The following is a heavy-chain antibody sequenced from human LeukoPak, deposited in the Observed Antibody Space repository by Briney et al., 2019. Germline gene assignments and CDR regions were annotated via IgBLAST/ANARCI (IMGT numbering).Heavy chain of an antibody. CDR3: AKELDTMFFDY. J-gene: IGHJ4*02. CDR2: AGWAGGTT. V-gene: IGHV3-43*01. CDR1: GFNFDRYT. D-gene: IGHD3-10*02. Sequence: SGGSLRLSCATSGFNFDRYTIHWVRQAPGKGLEWVSLAGWAGGTTFYSDSVRGRFTISRDSGRKSVYLQMNSLTTGDTAFYSCAKELDTMFFDYWGQGALVTVSS.